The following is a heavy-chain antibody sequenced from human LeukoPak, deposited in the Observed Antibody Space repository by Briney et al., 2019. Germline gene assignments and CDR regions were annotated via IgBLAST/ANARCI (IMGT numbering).Heavy chain of an antibody. CDR2: INPSGGST. J-gene: IGHJ3*02. CDR1: GYTFTGYY. Sequence: ASVKVSCKASGYTFTGYYMHWVRQAPGQGLEWMGIINPSGGSTSYAQKFQGRVTMTSDTSTSTVYMELTSLRSEDTAVYYCATGEYAFDIWGQGTMVTVSS. CDR3: ATGEYAFDI. V-gene: IGHV1-46*01.